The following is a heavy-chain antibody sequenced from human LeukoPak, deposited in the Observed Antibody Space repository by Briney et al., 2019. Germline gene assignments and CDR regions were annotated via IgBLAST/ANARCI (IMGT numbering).Heavy chain of an antibody. CDR2: ISSSGSTI. V-gene: IGHV3-48*03. J-gene: IGHJ4*02. CDR3: AKRRDTGYSSSWYADRGYYFDY. Sequence: HSGGSLRLSCAASGFTFSSYEMNWVRQAPGKGLEWVSYISSSGSTIYYADSVKGRFTISRDNSKNTLYLQMNSLRAEDTAVYYCAKRRDTGYSSSWYADRGYYFDYWGQGTLVTVSS. D-gene: IGHD6-13*01. CDR1: GFTFSSYE.